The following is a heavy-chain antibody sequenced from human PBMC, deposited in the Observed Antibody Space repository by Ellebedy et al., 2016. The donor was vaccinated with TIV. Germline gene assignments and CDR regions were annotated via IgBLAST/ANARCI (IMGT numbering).Heavy chain of an antibody. CDR2: ISSHNGNS. V-gene: IGHV1-18*04. D-gene: IGHD5-18*01. Sequence: AASVKVSCKASGYKFINYGYTWVRHAPGQGLEWVGYISSHNGNSNYGKNFEGRVTMTTDRPTATVFMERGSLRSDDTAMYYCARTRYSSSWPDFWGQGTLVTVSS. CDR1: GYKFINYG. J-gene: IGHJ4*02. CDR3: ARTRYSSSWPDF.